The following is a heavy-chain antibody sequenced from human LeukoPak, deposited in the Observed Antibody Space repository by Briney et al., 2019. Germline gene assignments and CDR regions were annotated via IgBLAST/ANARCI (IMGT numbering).Heavy chain of an antibody. CDR1: GFTFSSYS. CDR3: ARDQDRFGSGSYDY. D-gene: IGHD3-10*01. V-gene: IGHV3-21*01. CDR2: ISSSSSYI. J-gene: IGHJ4*02. Sequence: PGGSLRLSCAASGFTFSSYSMNWVRQAPGKGLEWVSSISSSSSYIYYADSVKGRFTISRDNAKNSLYLQMNSLRAEDTAVYYCARDQDRFGSGSYDYWGQGTLVTVSS.